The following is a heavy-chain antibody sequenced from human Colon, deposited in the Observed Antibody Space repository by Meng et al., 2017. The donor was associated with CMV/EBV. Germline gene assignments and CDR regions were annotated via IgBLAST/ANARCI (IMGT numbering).Heavy chain of an antibody. CDR1: GLDLSDNG. V-gene: IGHV3-33*06. J-gene: IGHJ4*02. CDR2: IWYDGTNK. D-gene: IGHD1-26*01. CDR3: AKEGWDRNYYFDF. Sequence: AASGLDLSDNGMHWVRQAPGKGLEWVASIWYDGTNKKYVDSVRGRFTISRDNSKDTLYLQMNSLRAEDAAVYYCAKEGWDRNYYFDFWGQGTLVTVSS.